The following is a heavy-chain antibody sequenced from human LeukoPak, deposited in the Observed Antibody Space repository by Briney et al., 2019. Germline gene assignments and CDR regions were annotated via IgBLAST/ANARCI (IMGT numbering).Heavy chain of an antibody. CDR1: GYTFTKYG. D-gene: IGHD3-16*01. CDR2: INTMNGNT. V-gene: IGHV1-18*04. J-gene: IGHJ4*02. Sequence: ASVKVSCKASGYTFTKYGISLVRQAPGQGLEWMGWINTMNGNTNYAQKFQGRVTVTIDTSTSTAYMELRSLRYDDTAVYYCARALGDEAYWGQGTLVTVSS. CDR3: ARALGDEAY.